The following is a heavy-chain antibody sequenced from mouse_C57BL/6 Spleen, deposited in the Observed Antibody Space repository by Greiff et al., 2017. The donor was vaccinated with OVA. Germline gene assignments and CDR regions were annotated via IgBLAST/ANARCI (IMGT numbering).Heavy chain of an antibody. J-gene: IGHJ3*01. CDR1: GYAFSSSW. CDR2: IYPGDGDT. D-gene: IGHD2-4*01. V-gene: IGHV1-82*01. CDR3: ASPSYYDYGGFAY. Sequence: LEESGPELVKPGASVKISCKASGYAFSSSWMNWVKQRPGKGLEWIGRIYPGDGDTNYNGKFKGKATLTADKSSSTAYMQLSSLTSEDSAVYFCASPSYYDYGGFAYWGQGTLVTVSA.